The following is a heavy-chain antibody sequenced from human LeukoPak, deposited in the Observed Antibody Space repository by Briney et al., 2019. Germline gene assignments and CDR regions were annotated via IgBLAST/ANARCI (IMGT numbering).Heavy chain of an antibody. CDR2: IKSKTDGGTT. J-gene: IGHJ4*02. CDR3: TTDRYCSGGSCYSGYYFDY. V-gene: IGHV3-15*01. Sequence: GGSLRLSCAASGFTFSNAWMSWVRQAPGKGLEWVGRIKSKTDGGTTEYAAPVKGRFNISRDDSKNTLYLKMNSLKNEDTAVYSCTTDRYCSGGSCYSGYYFDYWGRGTLVTVSS. D-gene: IGHD2-15*01. CDR1: GFTFSNAW.